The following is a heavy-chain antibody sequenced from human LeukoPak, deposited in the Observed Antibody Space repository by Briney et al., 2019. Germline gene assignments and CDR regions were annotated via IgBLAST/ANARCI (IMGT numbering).Heavy chain of an antibody. D-gene: IGHD1-26*01. J-gene: IGHJ5*02. Sequence: ASVEVSCKASGYTFTSYYMHWVRQAPGQGLEWMGLINPTGGSTGYAQKFQGRVTMTRDMSTSTDYMELSSLRSEDTAIYYCARDNSVGDNAWWFDPWGQGTLVTVSS. V-gene: IGHV1-46*01. CDR2: INPTGGST. CDR3: ARDNSVGDNAWWFDP. CDR1: GYTFTSYY.